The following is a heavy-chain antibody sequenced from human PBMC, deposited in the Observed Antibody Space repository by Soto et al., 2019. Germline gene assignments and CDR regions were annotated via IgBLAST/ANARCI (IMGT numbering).Heavy chain of an antibody. CDR1: GFTFSSYG. J-gene: IGHJ6*04. CDR3: AKDRDDIWGYYYGIDV. Sequence: PGGSLRLSCAASGFTFSSYGMHWVRQAPGKGLEWVAVISYDGSNKYYADSVKGRFTISRDNSKNTLYLQMNSLRAEDTAVYYRAKDRDDIWGYYYGIDVWRKRTLVTVSS. V-gene: IGHV3-30*18. D-gene: IGHD3-16*01. CDR2: ISYDGSNK.